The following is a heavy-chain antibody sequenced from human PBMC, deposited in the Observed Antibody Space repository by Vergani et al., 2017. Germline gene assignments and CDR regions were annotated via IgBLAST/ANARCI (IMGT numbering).Heavy chain of an antibody. V-gene: IGHV3-23*01. CDR1: GFTFSACP. J-gene: IGHJ4*02. CDR3: ARLSYDTTPYLQGGYDC. D-gene: IGHD3-22*01. CDR2: ISARYPST. Sequence: EVQLLQSWGGVIQPGGFVRLSCAASGFTFSACPMTWVRQAPGKGLEWVSAISARYPSTYYADSVKGRCTISRDNSKTMLYLQMNSLRAEDTAVYYCARLSYDTTPYLQGGYDCWGQGTLVSVSS.